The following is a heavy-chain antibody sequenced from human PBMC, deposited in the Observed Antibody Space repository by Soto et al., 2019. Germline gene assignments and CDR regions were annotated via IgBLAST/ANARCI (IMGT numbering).Heavy chain of an antibody. V-gene: IGHV3-23*01. CDR1: GFTFNNFA. D-gene: IGHD6-6*01. CDR2: ISGGGDAT. J-gene: IGHJ4*02. Sequence: VQVLESGGGLVQPGGSLRLSCAATGFTFNNFAMNWVRQGPGKGLEWVSGISGGGDATRYADSVKGRFTISRDNAESMVYLDMYSLIPDDTAIYYCAKNIHSSSGFYYWGQGTPVTVSS. CDR3: AKNIHSSSGFYY.